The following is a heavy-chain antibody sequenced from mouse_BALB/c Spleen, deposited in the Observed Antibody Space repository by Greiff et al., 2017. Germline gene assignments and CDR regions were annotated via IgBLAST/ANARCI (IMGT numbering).Heavy chain of an antibody. D-gene: IGHD1-1*01. CDR3: ARGLVTTVVAPYAMDY. CDR1: GFTFSSFG. J-gene: IGHJ4*01. CDR2: ISSGSSTI. Sequence: EVKLVESGGGLVQPGGSRKLSCAASGFTFSSFGMHWVRQAPEKGLEWVAYISSGSSTIYYADTVKGRFTISRDNPKNTLFLQMTSLRSEDTAMYYCARGLVTTVVAPYAMDYWGQGTSVTVSS. V-gene: IGHV5-17*02.